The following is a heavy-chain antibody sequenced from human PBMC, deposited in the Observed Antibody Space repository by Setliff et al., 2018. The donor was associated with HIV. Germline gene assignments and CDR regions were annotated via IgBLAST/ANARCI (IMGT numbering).Heavy chain of an antibody. V-gene: IGHV1-69*10. CDR2: IIPVLGIA. J-gene: IGHJ6*02. CDR1: GDTFSSYA. D-gene: IGHD5-12*01. Sequence: SVKVSCKASGDTFSSYAISWVRQAPGQGLEWMGGIIPVLGIANYAQKFQGRVTITRDTSASTAYMELSSLRSEDTAVYYCARDRRDGLYYHGMDVWGQGTTVTVSS. CDR3: ARDRRDGLYYHGMDV.